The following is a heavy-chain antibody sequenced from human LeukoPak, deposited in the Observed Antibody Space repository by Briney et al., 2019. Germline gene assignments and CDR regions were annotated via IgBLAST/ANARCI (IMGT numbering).Heavy chain of an antibody. Sequence: GASVTVSCKASGYTFTGYYMHWLRQAPGQGLAWMGWINPNSGGTNHAQNFQDRVTMTRDTSISTAYMELSRLRSDDTAVYYCARGNDFTNSGPLLDYWGQGTLVTVSS. V-gene: IGHV1-2*02. CDR1: GYTFTGYY. D-gene: IGHD1-1*01. J-gene: IGHJ4*02. CDR3: ARGNDFTNSGPLLDY. CDR2: INPNSGGT.